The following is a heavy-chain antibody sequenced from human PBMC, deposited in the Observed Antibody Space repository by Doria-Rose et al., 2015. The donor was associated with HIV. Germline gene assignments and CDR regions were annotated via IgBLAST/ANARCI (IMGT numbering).Heavy chain of an antibody. Sequence: QVQLQESGAGLVKPSETLSLTCAVFGGSFSGYYWSWIRQPPGKGLEWIGEINHSGSTNYNTSLKSRVTVSSDTSKNLFSLKLSSVTAADTAVYYCARGLLRGGWNDVDYYYGMDVWGQGTTVTVSS. D-gene: IGHD1-1*01. CDR2: INHSGST. V-gene: IGHV4-34*01. CDR3: ARGLLRGGWNDVDYYYGMDV. J-gene: IGHJ6*02. CDR1: GGSFSGYY.